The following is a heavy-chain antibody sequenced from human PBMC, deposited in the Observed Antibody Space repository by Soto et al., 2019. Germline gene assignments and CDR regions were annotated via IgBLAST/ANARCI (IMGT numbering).Heavy chain of an antibody. V-gene: IGHV3-33*01. Sequence: QVQLVESGGGVVQPGRSLRLSCAASGFTFSSYGMYWVRQAPGKGLEWVAVIWYDGSNKYYADSVKGRFTISRDNSKNTLYLQMNSLRAEDKAVYYCARGAYYDILTGYFLNFDYWGQGTLVTVSS. D-gene: IGHD3-9*01. J-gene: IGHJ4*02. CDR3: ARGAYYDILTGYFLNFDY. CDR1: GFTFSSYG. CDR2: IWYDGSNK.